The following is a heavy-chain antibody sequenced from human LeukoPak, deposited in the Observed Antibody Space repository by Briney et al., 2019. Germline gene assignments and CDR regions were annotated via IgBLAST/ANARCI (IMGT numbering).Heavy chain of an antibody. CDR2: ITGNADNT. V-gene: IGHV3-23*01. CDR3: AKGKNSYGFNGLDY. Sequence: PGGSLRLSCAASGFTFSTYAMNWVRQAPGKGLEWVTSITGNADNTYYANSVKGRFTISRDNSKNTLYLQMNSLRAAETAVYYCAKGKNSYGFNGLDYWGQGTLVTVSS. J-gene: IGHJ4*02. D-gene: IGHD5-18*01. CDR1: GFTFSTYA.